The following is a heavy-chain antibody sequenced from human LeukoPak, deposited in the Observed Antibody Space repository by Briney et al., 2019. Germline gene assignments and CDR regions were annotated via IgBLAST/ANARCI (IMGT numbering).Heavy chain of an antibody. D-gene: IGHD1-26*01. CDR1: GFTFSTYG. V-gene: IGHV3-33*01. Sequence: GRSLRLSCAASGFTFSTYGMHWVRQAPGKGLEWVAVVWYDGSNIHYVDSVKGRFTISRDNSKSTLYLQMNSLTAEDTAVYYCARGGYSGTYYFDYWGQGILVTVSS. CDR3: ARGGYSGTYYFDY. CDR2: VWYDGSNI. J-gene: IGHJ4*02.